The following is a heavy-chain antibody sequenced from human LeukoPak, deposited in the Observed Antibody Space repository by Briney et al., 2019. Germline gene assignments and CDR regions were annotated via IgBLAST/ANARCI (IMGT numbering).Heavy chain of an antibody. Sequence: SETLSLTCTVSGGSISSSSYYWGWIRQPPGKGLEWIGSIYYSGYTYYNPSLKSRVTISIDPSKNRFSLKLTSVTAADTAIYYCARVVASTSIDSWGQGTLVTVSS. D-gene: IGHD2-15*01. V-gene: IGHV4-39*07. CDR1: GGSISSSSYY. J-gene: IGHJ4*02. CDR3: ARVVASTSIDS. CDR2: IYYSGYT.